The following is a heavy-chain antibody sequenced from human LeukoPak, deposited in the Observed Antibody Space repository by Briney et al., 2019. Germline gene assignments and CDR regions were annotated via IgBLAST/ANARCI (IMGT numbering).Heavy chain of an antibody. CDR3: ARELWVLAGTRGGAFDI. Sequence: ASVKVSCKASGGTFSSYAISWVRQAPGQGLEWMGWISSYNGNTNYAQKFQGRVTLTTDTSTSTAYMELSSLRSDDTAVYYCARELWVLAGTRGGAFDIWGQGTMVAVSS. D-gene: IGHD1-1*01. J-gene: IGHJ3*02. V-gene: IGHV1-18*01. CDR1: GGTFSSYA. CDR2: ISSYNGNT.